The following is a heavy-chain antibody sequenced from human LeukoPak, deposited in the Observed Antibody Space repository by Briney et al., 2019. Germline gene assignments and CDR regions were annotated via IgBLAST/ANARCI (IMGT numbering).Heavy chain of an antibody. CDR1: GFTFSSYA. D-gene: IGHD4-23*01. J-gene: IGHJ4*02. CDR3: ARGADRWNYFDY. V-gene: IGHV3-53*01. Sequence: GALRLSCAASGFTFSSYAMRWVRQAPGKGLEWVSVIYCGGKTYYADSVKGRFTISRDNSKNTLYLQMNSLRAEDTAVYYCARGADRWNYFDYWGQGTLVTVSS. CDR2: IYCGGKT.